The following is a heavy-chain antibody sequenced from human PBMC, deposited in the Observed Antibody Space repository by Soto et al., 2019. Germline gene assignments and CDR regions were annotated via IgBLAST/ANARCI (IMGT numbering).Heavy chain of an antibody. D-gene: IGHD3-10*01. Sequence: GGSLRLSCAASGFTFRSYAMNWVRQAPGKGLEWVSAISGSGGGTYYADSVKGRFTISRDNSKNTLYLQMNSLRAEDTAVYYCAKDRFPGVTPWYFDLWGRGTLVTVSS. CDR3: AKDRFPGVTPWYFDL. CDR1: GFTFRSYA. CDR2: ISGSGGGT. V-gene: IGHV3-23*01. J-gene: IGHJ2*01.